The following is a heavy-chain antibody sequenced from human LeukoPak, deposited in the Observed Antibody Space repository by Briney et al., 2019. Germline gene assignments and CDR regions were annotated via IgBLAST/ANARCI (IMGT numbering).Heavy chain of an antibody. V-gene: IGHV4-59*01. CDR3: ARALDGAWQFDY. CDR2: IYYSGST. J-gene: IGHJ4*02. D-gene: IGHD1-1*01. Sequence: SETLSLTCTVSGGSIRSYYWSWIRQPPRKGLEWIGYIYYSGSTNYNPSLKRRVTISVDTSKNQFSLKLSSVTAADTAVYYCARALDGAWQFDYWGQGTLVTVSS. CDR1: GGSIRSYY.